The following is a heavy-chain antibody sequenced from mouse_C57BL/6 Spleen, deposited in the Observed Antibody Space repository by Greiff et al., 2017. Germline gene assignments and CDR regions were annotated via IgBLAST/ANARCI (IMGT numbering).Heavy chain of an antibody. Sequence: VQLQQSGPGLVKPSQSLSLTCSVTGYSITSGYYWNWIRQFPGNKLEWMGYISYDGSNNYNPSLKNRISITRDTSKNQFFLKLNSVTTEDTATYYCARGVAMDDYWGQGTTLTVSS. CDR3: ARGVAMDDY. D-gene: IGHD1-1*02. CDR2: ISYDGSN. J-gene: IGHJ2*01. CDR1: GYSITSGYY. V-gene: IGHV3-6*01.